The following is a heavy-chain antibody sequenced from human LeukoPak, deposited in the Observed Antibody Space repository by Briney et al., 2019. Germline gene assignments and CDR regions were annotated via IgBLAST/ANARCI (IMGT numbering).Heavy chain of an antibody. CDR1: GGSISSYY. V-gene: IGHV4-59*01. CDR3: ARENPSGYYNRPIDY. Sequence: SETLSLTCTVSGGSISSYYWIWIRQPPGKGLEWIGYIYYSGSTNYNPSLKSRVTMSVDTSKNQFSLKLSSVTAADTAIYYCARENPSGYYNRPIDYWGQGTLVTVSS. J-gene: IGHJ4*02. CDR2: IYYSGST. D-gene: IGHD3-22*01.